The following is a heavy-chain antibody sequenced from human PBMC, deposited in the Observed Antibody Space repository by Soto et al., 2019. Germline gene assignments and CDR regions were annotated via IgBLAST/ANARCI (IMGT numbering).Heavy chain of an antibody. D-gene: IGHD2-2*01. CDR3: ARDGIRYQLPHGAFDY. Sequence: QVQLVESGGGVVQPGRSLRLSCAASGFTFSSYGMHWVRQAPGKGLEWVAVIWYDGSNKYYADSVKGRFTISRDNSKNTLFLQMSSLRAEDTAVYYCARDGIRYQLPHGAFDYWGQGTLVTVSS. V-gene: IGHV3-33*01. J-gene: IGHJ4*02. CDR1: GFTFSSYG. CDR2: IWYDGSNK.